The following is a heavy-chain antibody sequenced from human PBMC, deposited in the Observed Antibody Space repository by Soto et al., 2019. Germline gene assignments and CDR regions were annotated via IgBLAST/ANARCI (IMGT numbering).Heavy chain of an antibody. J-gene: IGHJ4*02. V-gene: IGHV3-23*01. CDR3: AKEDKSPEY. CDR1: GVPFSTFA. Sequence: PGGSLRLSCAASGVPFSTFAMSWVRQAPGKGLEWVSAISGSGGTTYYADSVKGRFTISRDNSKNTLYLQMNSLRAEDTAVYYCAKEDKSPEYWGQGTLVTVSS. CDR2: ISGSGGTT.